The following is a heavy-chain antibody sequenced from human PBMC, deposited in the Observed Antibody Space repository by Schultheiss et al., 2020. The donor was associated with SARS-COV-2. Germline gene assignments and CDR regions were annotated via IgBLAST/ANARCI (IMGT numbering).Heavy chain of an antibody. CDR2: ISGSRTYI. D-gene: IGHD4-23*01. Sequence: GGSLRLSCAPSGFRFSDHYMDWVRQAPGKGLEWVASISGSRTYIYTADSLQGRFTVSTHSAQNTLYLHMTSLRAEDTAVYYCARDLKNDYGGDYYFYHGMDVWGQGTAVTVSS. J-gene: IGHJ6*02. CDR3: ARDLKNDYGGDYYFYHGMDV. V-gene: IGHV3-21*06. CDR1: GFRFSDHY.